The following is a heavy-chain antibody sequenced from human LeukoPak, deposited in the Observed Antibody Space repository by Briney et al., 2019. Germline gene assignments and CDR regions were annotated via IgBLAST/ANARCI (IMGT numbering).Heavy chain of an antibody. D-gene: IGHD4-23*01. CDR2: IIPIFGTA. J-gene: IGHJ4*02. Sequence: ASVKVSCKASGGTFSSYAISWVRQAPGQGLEWMGGIIPIFGTANYAQKFQGRVTITADESTSTAYMELSSLRSEDTAVYYCARDIEDYGGNGWTDWGQGTLVTVSS. CDR3: ARDIEDYGGNGWTD. CDR1: GGTFSSYA. V-gene: IGHV1-69*13.